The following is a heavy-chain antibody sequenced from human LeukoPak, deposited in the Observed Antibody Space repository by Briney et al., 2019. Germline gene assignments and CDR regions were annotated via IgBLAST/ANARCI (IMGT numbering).Heavy chain of an antibody. CDR3: AKKVYYDSSGYIDY. Sequence: AGGSLRLSCAASGFTFSSYAMSWVRQAPGKGLEWVSAISGSGGSTYYADSVKGRFTISRDNSKNTLYLQMNGLRAEDTAVYYCAKKVYYDSSGYIDYWGQGTLVTVSS. CDR2: ISGSGGST. CDR1: GFTFSSYA. V-gene: IGHV3-23*01. D-gene: IGHD3-22*01. J-gene: IGHJ4*02.